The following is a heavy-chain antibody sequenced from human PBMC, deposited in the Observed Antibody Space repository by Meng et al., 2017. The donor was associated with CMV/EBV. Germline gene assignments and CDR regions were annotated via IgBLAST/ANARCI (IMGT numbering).Heavy chain of an antibody. J-gene: IGHJ6*02. V-gene: IGHV1-69*10. D-gene: IGHD3-16*02. CDR1: GGTFISYA. CDR2: IIPILGIA. CDR3: ARASFRFHYYYYGMDV. Sequence: SVKVSCKASGGTFISYAISWVRQAPGQGLEWMGGIIPILGIANYAQKFQGRVTITADKSTSTAYMELSSLRSEDTAVYYCARASFRFHYYYYGMDVWGQGTTVTVSS.